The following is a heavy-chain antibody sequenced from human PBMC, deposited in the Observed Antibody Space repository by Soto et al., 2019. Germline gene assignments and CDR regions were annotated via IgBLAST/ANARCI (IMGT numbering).Heavy chain of an antibody. J-gene: IGHJ6*02. D-gene: IGHD1-26*01. CDR3: ARVDLSGSYHRNYYGMDV. CDR1: GYTFTSYG. CDR2: ISAYNGNT. Sequence: QVQLVQSGAEVKKPGASVKVSCKASGYTFTSYGISWVRQAPGQGLEWMGWISAYNGNTNYAQKLQGRVTMTTDTSTSTAYMDLRSLRSDDTAVYYCARVDLSGSYHRNYYGMDVWGQGTTVTVSS. V-gene: IGHV1-18*01.